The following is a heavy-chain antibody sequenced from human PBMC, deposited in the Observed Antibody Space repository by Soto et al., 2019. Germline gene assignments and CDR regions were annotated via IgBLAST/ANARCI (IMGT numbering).Heavy chain of an antibody. V-gene: IGHV1-69*13. J-gene: IGHJ6*02. CDR2: IIPIFGTA. D-gene: IGHD3-3*01. CDR1: GGTFSSYA. Sequence: SVKVSCKASGGTFSSYAISWVRQAPGQGLEWMGGIIPIFGTANYAQKFQGRVTITADESTSTAYMELSSLRSEDTAVYYCARSAHYDFWSGATPRMDVWGQGTTVTVSS. CDR3: ARSAHYDFWSGATPRMDV.